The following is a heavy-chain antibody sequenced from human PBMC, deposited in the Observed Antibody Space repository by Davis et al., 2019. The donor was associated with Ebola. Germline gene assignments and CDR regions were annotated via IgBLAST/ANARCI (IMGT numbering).Heavy chain of an antibody. D-gene: IGHD6-6*01. CDR2: IYYSGST. V-gene: IGHV4-59*12. CDR3: ARFGIAARSYYYYGMDV. Sequence: MPGGSLRLSCTVSGGSISRYYWSWIRQPPGKGLEWIGYIYYSGSTNYNPSLKSRVTISVDTSKNQFSLKLSSVTAADTAVYYCARFGIAARSYYYYGMDVWGQGTTVTVSS. J-gene: IGHJ6*02. CDR1: GGSISRYY.